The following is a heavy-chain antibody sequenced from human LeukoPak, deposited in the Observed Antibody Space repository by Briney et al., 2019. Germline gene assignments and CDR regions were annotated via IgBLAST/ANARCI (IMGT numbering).Heavy chain of an antibody. V-gene: IGHV4-59*01. Sequence: SETLSLTCAVYGGSFSGYYWSWIRQPPGKGLEWIGYIYYSGSTNYNPSLKSRVTISVDTSKNQFSLKLSSVTAADTAVYYCASTHDYGDYGGWFDPWGRGTLVTVSS. D-gene: IGHD4-17*01. CDR3: ASTHDYGDYGGWFDP. CDR1: GGSFSGYY. CDR2: IYYSGST. J-gene: IGHJ5*02.